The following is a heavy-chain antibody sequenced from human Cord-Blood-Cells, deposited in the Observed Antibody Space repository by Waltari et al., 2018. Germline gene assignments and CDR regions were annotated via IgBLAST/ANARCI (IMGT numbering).Heavy chain of an antibody. V-gene: IGHV3-30-3*01. CDR2: ISYDGSNK. CDR1: GFTFISYA. J-gene: IGHJ4*02. CDR3: ARDYGSGSYYRAPDY. Sequence: QVQLVESGGGVVQPGRSLRLPCAASGFTFISYAMHGVRQAPGKGVEWVAVISYDGSNKYYADSVKCRFTNSRDNSKNTLYLKMNSLRAEDTAVYYCARDYGSGSYYRAPDYWGQGTLVTVSS. D-gene: IGHD3-10*01.